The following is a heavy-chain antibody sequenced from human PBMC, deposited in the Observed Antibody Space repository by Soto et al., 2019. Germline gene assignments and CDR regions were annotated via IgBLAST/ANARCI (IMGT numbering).Heavy chain of an antibody. CDR2: ISAYNGNT. Sequence: QVQLVQSGAEVKKPGASVKVSCKASGYTFTSYGISWVRQAPGQGLEWMGWISAYNGNTNYAQKLQGRVTMTTDTSTSKAYMGLRSLRSEETAVYYCARAFDSPGGGDWFDPWGQGTLVTVSS. V-gene: IGHV1-18*01. J-gene: IGHJ5*02. CDR3: ARAFDSPGGGDWFDP. D-gene: IGHD3-9*01. CDR1: GYTFTSYG.